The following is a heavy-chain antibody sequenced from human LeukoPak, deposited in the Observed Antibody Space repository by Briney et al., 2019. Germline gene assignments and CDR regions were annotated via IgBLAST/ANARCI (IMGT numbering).Heavy chain of an antibody. CDR2: MSSDLNVK. Sequence: GGSLRLSCAASGFTFRNYVIHWVRQAPGKGLEWVAVMSSDLNVKLYADSVKGRFTISRDNSRSTLYLQMNSLRPEDTAIYYCAREGYYGSGSPPSLYFDYWGQGTLVTVSS. CDR1: GFTFRNYV. CDR3: AREGYYGSGSPPSLYFDY. J-gene: IGHJ4*02. D-gene: IGHD3-10*01. V-gene: IGHV3-30-3*01.